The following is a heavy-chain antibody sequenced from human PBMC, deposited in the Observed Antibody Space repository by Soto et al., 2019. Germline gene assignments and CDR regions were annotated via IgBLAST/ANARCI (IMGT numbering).Heavy chain of an antibody. Sequence: SVKVSCKASGGTFSSYAISWVRQAPGQGLEWMGGIIPIFGTANYAQKFQGRVTITADESTSTAYMELSSLRSEDTAVYYCARDLVVGASTSYYFDYWGQGTLVTVSS. CDR3: ARDLVVGASTSYYFDY. V-gene: IGHV1-69*13. J-gene: IGHJ4*02. CDR2: IIPIFGTA. D-gene: IGHD1-26*01. CDR1: GGTFSSYA.